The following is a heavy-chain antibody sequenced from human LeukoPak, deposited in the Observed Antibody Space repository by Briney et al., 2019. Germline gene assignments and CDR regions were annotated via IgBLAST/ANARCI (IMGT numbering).Heavy chain of an antibody. D-gene: IGHD1-26*01. V-gene: IGHV3-48*03. J-gene: IGHJ6*03. CDR1: GFTFSSYE. CDR3: ARVIVFRGYMDV. CDR2: ISSSGSTI. Sequence: GGSLRLSCAASGFTFSSYEMHWVRQAPGKGLEWVSYISSSGSTIYYADSVKGRFTISRDNAKNSLYLQMNSLRAEDTAVYYCARVIVFRGYMDVWGKGTTVTVSS.